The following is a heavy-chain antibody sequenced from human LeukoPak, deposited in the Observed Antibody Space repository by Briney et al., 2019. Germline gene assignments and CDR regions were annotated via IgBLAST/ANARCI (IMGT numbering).Heavy chain of an antibody. V-gene: IGHV4-34*01. CDR1: GGSFSGYY. CDR3: ARRGGSGRSFDF. Sequence: SETLSLTCAVYGGSFSGYYWSWIRQPPGKGLEWIGEINHSGSTNYNPSLKSRVTISVDTSKNQFSLKLSSVTAADTAVYYCARRGGSGRSFDFWGQGTLVTVSS. D-gene: IGHD3-10*01. CDR2: INHSGST. J-gene: IGHJ4*02.